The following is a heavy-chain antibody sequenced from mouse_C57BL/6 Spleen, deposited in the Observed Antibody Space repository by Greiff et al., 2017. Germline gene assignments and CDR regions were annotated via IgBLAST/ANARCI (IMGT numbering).Heavy chain of an antibody. CDR3: ASPSIYYGNSCAY. Sequence: QVQLQQPGTELVKPGASVKLSCKASGYTFTSYWMHWVKQRPGQGLEWIGNINPSNGGTNYNEKFKSKATLTVDKSSSTAYMRLSSLTSEDSAVYYCASPSIYYGNSCAYWGQGTLVTVSA. V-gene: IGHV1-53*01. D-gene: IGHD2-1*01. J-gene: IGHJ3*01. CDR2: INPSNGGT. CDR1: GYTFTSYW.